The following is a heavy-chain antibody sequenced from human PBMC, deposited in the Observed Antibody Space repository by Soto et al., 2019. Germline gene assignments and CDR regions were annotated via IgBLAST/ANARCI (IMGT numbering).Heavy chain of an antibody. V-gene: IGHV4-39*01. CDR2: IYYGGST. J-gene: IGHJ3*02. Sequence: PSETLSLTCTVSGGSISTSSWYWGWIRQPPGKGLEWTGNIYYGGSTYYNPSLKSRVIISVDTSKNQFSLKLTSVTAAVTAEYYCARFRSTIDAFDIWGQGTMVTV. D-gene: IGHD1-1*01. CDR3: ARFRSTIDAFDI. CDR1: GGSISTSSWY.